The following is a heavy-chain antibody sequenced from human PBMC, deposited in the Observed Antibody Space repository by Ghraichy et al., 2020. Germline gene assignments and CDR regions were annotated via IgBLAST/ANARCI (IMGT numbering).Heavy chain of an antibody. CDR3: ARAATPVSSAFDI. V-gene: IGHV1-69*13. Sequence: SVKVSCKASGGTFSSYAISWVRQAPGQGLEWMGGIIPIFGTANYAQKFQGRVTITADESTSTAYMELSSLRSEDTAVYYCARAATPVSSAFDIWGQGTMVTVSS. CDR2: IIPIFGTA. J-gene: IGHJ3*02. CDR1: GGTFSSYA. D-gene: IGHD3-16*02.